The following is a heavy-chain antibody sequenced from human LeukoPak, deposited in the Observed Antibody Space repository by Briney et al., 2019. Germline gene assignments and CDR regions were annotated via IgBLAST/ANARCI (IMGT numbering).Heavy chain of an antibody. CDR2: ISSSSSYI. V-gene: IGHV3-21*01. CDR3: ASSPNVLRFLEWLSTQTFDY. CDR1: GFTFSSYS. J-gene: IGHJ4*02. D-gene: IGHD3-3*01. Sequence: GGSLRLSCAASGFTFSSYSVNWVRQAPGKGLEWVSSISSSSSYIYYADSVKGRFTISRDNAENSLYLQMNSLSAEDTAVYYCASSPNVLRFLEWLSTQTFDYWGQGTLVTVSS.